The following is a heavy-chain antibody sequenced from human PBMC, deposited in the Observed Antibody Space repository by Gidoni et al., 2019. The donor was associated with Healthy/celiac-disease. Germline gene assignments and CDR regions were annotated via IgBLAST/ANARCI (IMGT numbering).Heavy chain of an antibody. V-gene: IGHV1-69*06. Sequence: QVQLVQSGAEVRKTGYSVKVSCKASGGTFSSYAISCVRQAPGQGLEWLGGIIPIFGTANYAQKFQGRVTITADKSTSTASMELSSLRSEDTVLYSCARTTPPLYYYYSSDSPYYFDYWGQGTLVTVSS. D-gene: IGHD3-22*01. CDR3: ARTTPPLYYYYSSDSPYYFDY. CDR1: GGTFSSYA. CDR2: IIPIFGTA. J-gene: IGHJ4*02.